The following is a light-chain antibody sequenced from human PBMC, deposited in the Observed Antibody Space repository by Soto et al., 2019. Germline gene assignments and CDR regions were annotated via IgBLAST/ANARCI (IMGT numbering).Light chain of an antibody. V-gene: IGKV3-20*01. CDR2: GAS. Sequence: EIVLTQSPGTLSLSPGARATLFCRASESVSSNYLAWYQQKPGQAPRLLIYGASSRATGIPDRFSGSGSGTDFTLTISRLEPEDFAVYYCQQYGTSSLTFGGGAKVEIK. J-gene: IGKJ4*01. CDR3: QQYGTSSLT. CDR1: ESVSSNY.